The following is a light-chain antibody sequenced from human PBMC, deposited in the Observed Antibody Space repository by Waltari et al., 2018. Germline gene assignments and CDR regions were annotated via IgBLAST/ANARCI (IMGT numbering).Light chain of an antibody. CDR1: QTISSY. V-gene: IGKV1-39*01. CDR3: QQSYSFTRT. J-gene: IGKJ1*01. CDR2: AAS. Sequence: DIQMTQSPSSLSASVGDRVTITCRASQTISSYFNWDQQKLGNAPNLLIYAASSLQSGVPSRFSGSGSGRDFTLIITSLQPEDFATYYCQQSYSFTRTFSQGTKVEIK.